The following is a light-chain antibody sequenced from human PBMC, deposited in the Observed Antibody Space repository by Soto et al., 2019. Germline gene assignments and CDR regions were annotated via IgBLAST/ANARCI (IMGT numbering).Light chain of an antibody. CDR2: DLT. CDR1: GNAVSYQL. Sequence: QSALTQPASVSGSPGHSITISCSGNAVSYQLVSWYQQQPGKAPKLILYDLTTRPSGVSNRFSGFKSGTTASLRITGLQAEDEADYYCCSYVGTTSDVFGTGTKVTVL. J-gene: IGLJ1*01. V-gene: IGLV2-23*02. CDR3: CSYVGTTSDV.